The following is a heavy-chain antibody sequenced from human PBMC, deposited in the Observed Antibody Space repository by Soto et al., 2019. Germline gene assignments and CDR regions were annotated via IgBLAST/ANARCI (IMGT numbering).Heavy chain of an antibody. Sequence: GGSLRLSCAGSGFIFSDYYMSWIRQVPGKGLEWISYISSSGSYTNYADSVKGRFTISRDSVKNSLYLQMNSLSPEDTAVYHCARDRGYYDSSGYYHDYWGQGTLVTVSS. CDR1: GFIFSDYY. V-gene: IGHV3-11*05. CDR2: ISSSGSYT. D-gene: IGHD3-22*01. J-gene: IGHJ4*02. CDR3: ARDRGYYDSSGYYHDY.